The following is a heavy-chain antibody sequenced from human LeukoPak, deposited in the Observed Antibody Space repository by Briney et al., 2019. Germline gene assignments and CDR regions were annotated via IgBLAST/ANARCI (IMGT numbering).Heavy chain of an antibody. CDR1: GFTFSSYV. V-gene: IGHV3-64D*06. D-gene: IGHD1-26*01. CDR3: VKPDRRLLIVGAPFDY. CDR2: ISSDGGST. J-gene: IGHJ4*02. Sequence: GGSLRLSCSASGFTFSSYVMHWVRQAPGKGLEYVSAISSDGGSTYYADSVKGRFTISRDNSKNTLYLQMSSLRAEDTAVYYCVKPDRRLLIVGAPFDYWGQGTLVTVSS.